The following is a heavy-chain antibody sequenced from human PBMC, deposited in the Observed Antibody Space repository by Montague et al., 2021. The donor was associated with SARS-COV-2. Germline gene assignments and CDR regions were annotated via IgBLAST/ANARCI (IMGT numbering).Heavy chain of an antibody. D-gene: IGHD3-10*01. CDR3: ARDREITMVRGAPLYGMDV. V-gene: IGHV3-30-3*01. CDR1: GFTFSSYA. Sequence: YLRLSCAASGFTFSSYAMHWVRQAPGKGLEWVAVISYDGSNIHYADSVKGRFTISRDNSKNTLYLQMNSLRAEDTAVYYCARDREITMVRGAPLYGMDVWGQGTTVTVSS. J-gene: IGHJ6*02. CDR2: ISYDGSNI.